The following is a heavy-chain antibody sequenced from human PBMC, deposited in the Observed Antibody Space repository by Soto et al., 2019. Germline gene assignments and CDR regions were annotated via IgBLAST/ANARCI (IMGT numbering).Heavy chain of an antibody. CDR2: ISGTGGGT. CDR3: AKRAFYGSGIPNYYGMDV. V-gene: IGHV3-23*01. D-gene: IGHD3-10*01. CDR1: GFTFSNYA. J-gene: IGHJ6*02. Sequence: EVHLLESGGGLVQPGGSLRLSCAASGFTFSNYAMTWVRQAPVKGLEWVSVISGTGGGTNNADSAKGRFTTSRDNSKNTLYLQINSLRAEDTAVYYSAKRAFYGSGIPNYYGMDVWGQGTAVTVSS.